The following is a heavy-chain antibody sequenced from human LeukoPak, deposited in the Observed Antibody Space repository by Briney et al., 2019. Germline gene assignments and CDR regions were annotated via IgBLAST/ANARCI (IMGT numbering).Heavy chain of an antibody. CDR2: IHYSGST. J-gene: IGHJ4*02. CDR1: GGSISSDY. V-gene: IGHV4-59*01. CDR3: ARGSGRGYSYGHFDY. D-gene: IGHD5-18*01. Sequence: SETLSLTCTVSGGSISSDYWSWIRQPPGKGLEWIGYIHYSGSTNYNPSLRSRVTMSVDTSKNQFSLKLTSVTAADTAVYYCARGSGRGYSYGHFDYWGQGTLVTVSS.